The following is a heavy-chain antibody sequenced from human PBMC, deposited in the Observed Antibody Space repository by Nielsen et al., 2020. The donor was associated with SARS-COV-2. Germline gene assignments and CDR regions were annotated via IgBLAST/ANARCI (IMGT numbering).Heavy chain of an antibody. Sequence: SETLSLTCTVSGGSISTYYWSLIRQPPGKGLEWIGYVYYSGSTTYNPSLKSRVTISVDTSKNQFSLRLNSVTAADTADYYCARGKRGVAFDVWGQGSMVTVSS. J-gene: IGHJ3*01. D-gene: IGHD3-10*01. CDR3: ARGKRGVAFDV. CDR1: GGSISTYY. V-gene: IGHV4-59*01. CDR2: VYYSGST.